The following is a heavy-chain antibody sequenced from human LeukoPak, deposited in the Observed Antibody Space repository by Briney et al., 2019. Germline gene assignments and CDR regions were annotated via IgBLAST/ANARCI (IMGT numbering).Heavy chain of an antibody. CDR3: ARDPNYYDSRGEFDY. J-gene: IGHJ4*02. V-gene: IGHV1-18*01. CDR1: GYRFTSYG. Sequence: ASVKVSCKASGYRFTSYGISWVRQAPGQGLEWMGWISAYNVNTNDAQKFQGRVTMTTDTSTSTVYMELRSLRSEDTAVYYCARDPNYYDSRGEFDYWGQGTLVTVSS. D-gene: IGHD3-22*01. CDR2: ISAYNVNT.